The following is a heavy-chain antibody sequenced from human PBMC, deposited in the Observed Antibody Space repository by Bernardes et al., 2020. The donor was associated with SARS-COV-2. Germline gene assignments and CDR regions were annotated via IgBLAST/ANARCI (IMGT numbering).Heavy chain of an antibody. J-gene: IGHJ4*02. V-gene: IGHV4-59*01. Sequence: SETLSLTCTVSGGSMNSYSWSWIRQPPGKRLEWIGYVYSNGNTNYNPSLKSRVTMSVDTSKNQFSLKLTSVTAADTAVYYCARRRSWDGDFDYWGQGTLVTVSS. CDR2: VYSNGNT. CDR1: GGSMNSYS. CDR3: ARRRSWDGDFDY. D-gene: IGHD2-21*01.